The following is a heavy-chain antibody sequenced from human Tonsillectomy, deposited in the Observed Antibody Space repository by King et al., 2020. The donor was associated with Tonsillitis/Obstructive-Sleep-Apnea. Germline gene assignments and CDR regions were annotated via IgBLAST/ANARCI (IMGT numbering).Heavy chain of an antibody. CDR3: ARGDLLTGYYASTDFDY. D-gene: IGHD3-9*01. V-gene: IGHV4-34*01. CDR1: GGSFSAYY. CDR2: INHSGST. Sequence: VQLQQWGAGLLKPSETLSLTCAVYGGSFSAYYWSWIRQPPGRGLEWIGEINHSGSTKYNPSLKSRVNISLDTSKNQFSLKLSPVTAADTAVYYCARGDLLTGYYASTDFDYWGQGTLVTVSS. J-gene: IGHJ4*02.